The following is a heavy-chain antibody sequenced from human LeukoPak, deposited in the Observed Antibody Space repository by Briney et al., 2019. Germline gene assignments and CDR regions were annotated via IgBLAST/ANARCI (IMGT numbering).Heavy chain of an antibody. V-gene: IGHV3-33*01. J-gene: IGHJ4*02. CDR1: GFTFSSYG. D-gene: IGHD1-26*01. CDR2: IWYDGSNK. Sequence: PGGSLRLSCAASGFTFSSYGMHWVRQAPGKGLEWVAVIWYDGSNKYYAVSVKGRFTISRDNSKNTLYLQMNSLRAEDTAVYYCARDSVGATNYFDYWGQGTLVTVSS. CDR3: ARDSVGATNYFDY.